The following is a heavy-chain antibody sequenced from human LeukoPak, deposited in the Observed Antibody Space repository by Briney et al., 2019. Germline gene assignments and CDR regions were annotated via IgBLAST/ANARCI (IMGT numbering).Heavy chain of an antibody. D-gene: IGHD2-15*01. V-gene: IGHV4-39*07. CDR1: GGSISSSSYY. Sequence: PSETLSLTCTVSGGSISSSSYYWGWIRQPPGKGLEWIGSIYYSGSTYYNPSLKSRVTISVDTSKNQFSLKLSSVTAADTAVYYCARVFRLHNWFDPWGQGTLVTVSS. J-gene: IGHJ5*02. CDR2: IYYSGST. CDR3: ARVFRLHNWFDP.